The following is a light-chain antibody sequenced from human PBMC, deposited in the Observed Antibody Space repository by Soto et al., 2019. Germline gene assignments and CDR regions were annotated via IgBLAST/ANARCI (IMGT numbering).Light chain of an antibody. Sequence: EIVLTQSPGTLSLSPAERATLSCRASQSVSSSYLAWYQQKPGQAPRLLIYDASSRATGIPDRFSGSGSGTDCTLTISRLEPEDFAVYYCQQYGSSPLTFGGGTKVEIK. V-gene: IGKV3-20*01. J-gene: IGKJ4*01. CDR3: QQYGSSPLT. CDR1: QSVSSSY. CDR2: DAS.